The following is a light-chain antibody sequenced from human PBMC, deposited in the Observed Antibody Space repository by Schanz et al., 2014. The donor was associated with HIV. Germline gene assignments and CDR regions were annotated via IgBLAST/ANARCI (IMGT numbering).Light chain of an antibody. CDR1: SSDVGGYNY. J-gene: IGLJ2*01. CDR3: CSYAGRCL. CDR2: DVS. V-gene: IGLV2-14*01. Sequence: QSALTQPASVSGSPGQSITISCTGTSSDVGGYNYVSWYQQHPGKAPKLMIYDVSNRPSGVSSRFFGSKSGNTASLTISGLQAEDEADYYCCSYAGRCLFGGGTKLTVL.